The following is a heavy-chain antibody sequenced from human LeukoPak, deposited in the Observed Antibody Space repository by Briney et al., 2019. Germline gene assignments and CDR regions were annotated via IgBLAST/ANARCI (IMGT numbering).Heavy chain of an antibody. V-gene: IGHV3-21*01. J-gene: IGHJ5*02. Sequence: GGSLRLSCAASGFTFSSYIMNWVRQAPGKGLEWVSSISSSSSYIYYADSVKGRFTISRDNAKNSLYLQMNGLRAEDTAVYYCARGKTGTTDWFDPWGQGTLVTVSS. CDR1: GFTFSSYI. CDR3: ARGKTGTTDWFDP. D-gene: IGHD1-7*01. CDR2: ISSSSSYI.